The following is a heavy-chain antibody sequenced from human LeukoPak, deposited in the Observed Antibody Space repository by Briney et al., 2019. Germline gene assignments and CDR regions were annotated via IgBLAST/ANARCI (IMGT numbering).Heavy chain of an antibody. V-gene: IGHV3-74*01. D-gene: IGHD3-10*01. CDR2: INRDGSST. CDR3: ARAYYYGSGSYYFDY. Sequence: GGSLRLSCAASGFIFSSYWMHWVRQAPGKGLVWVSRINRDGSSTSYVDSVKGRFTISRDNAKNSLYLQMNSLRAEDTAVYYCARAYYYGSGSYYFDYWGQGTLVTVSS. CDR1: GFIFSSYW. J-gene: IGHJ4*02.